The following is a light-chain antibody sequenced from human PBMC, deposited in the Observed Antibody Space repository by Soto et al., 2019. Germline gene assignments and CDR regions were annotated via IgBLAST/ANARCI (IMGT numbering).Light chain of an antibody. V-gene: IGKV2-28*01. CDR3: TQPLQTPYT. CDR2: LAS. Sequence: DIVMTQSPLSLPVTPGDPASICCRSSQSLLYSNGNNYLDWYLQKPGQSPQLLIYLASSRASGVPDRFSGSGSGTDFTLKISRVEAEDVGVYYCTQPLQTPYTFGQGTKLEIK. CDR1: QSLLYSNGNNY. J-gene: IGKJ2*01.